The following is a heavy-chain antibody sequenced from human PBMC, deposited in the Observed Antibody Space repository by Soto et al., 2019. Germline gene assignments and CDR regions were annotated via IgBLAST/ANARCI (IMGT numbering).Heavy chain of an antibody. J-gene: IGHJ4*02. CDR2: IYPGDSDT. CDR3: ARHGGTADRYSSSWYVDY. CDR1: GYRFSNYW. D-gene: IGHD6-13*01. Sequence: EVQLVQSGAVMKKPGESLRLSCKGSGYRFSNYWIGWVRQMPGGDLEWVGIIYPGDSDTRYNPSFQGLVTISADKSISTAYLQWNRLKASDSAIYYCARHGGTADRYSSSWYVDYWGQGTLVTVSS. V-gene: IGHV5-51*01.